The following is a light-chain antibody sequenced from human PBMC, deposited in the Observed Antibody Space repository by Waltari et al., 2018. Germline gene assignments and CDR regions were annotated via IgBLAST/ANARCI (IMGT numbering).Light chain of an antibody. CDR3: CSYAGSSTWV. Sequence: QSALTPPVSVSGSPGQSTTISCPGTSNDVGTYKFVSLYQQHPGKAPQILIFAVNERPSGVFNRFSGSKSGNTAALTISGLQPEDEADYYSCSYAGSSTWVFGGGTKLTVL. CDR2: AVN. CDR1: SNDVGTYKF. V-gene: IGLV2-23*02. J-gene: IGLJ3*02.